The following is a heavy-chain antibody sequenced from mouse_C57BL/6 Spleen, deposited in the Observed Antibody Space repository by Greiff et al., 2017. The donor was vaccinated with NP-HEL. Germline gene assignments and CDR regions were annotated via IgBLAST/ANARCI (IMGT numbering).Heavy chain of an antibody. CDR2: IDPADSYT. D-gene: IGHD4-1*01. CDR3: AGELGLDY. V-gene: IGHV1-69*01. Sequence: VQLQQPGAELVMPGASVKLSCKASGYTFTSYWMHWVKQRPGQGLEWIGEIDPADSYTNYNQKFKGKSTLTVDKSSSTAYMQLSSLTSEDSAIYYGAGELGLDYWGQGTTLTVSS. J-gene: IGHJ2*01. CDR1: GYTFTSYW.